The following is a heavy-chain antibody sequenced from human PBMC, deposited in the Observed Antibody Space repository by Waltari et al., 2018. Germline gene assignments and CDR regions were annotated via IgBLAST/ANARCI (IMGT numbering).Heavy chain of an antibody. D-gene: IGHD3-16*01. CDR2: ISADSSYR. CDR1: GFSFSTSS. V-gene: IGHV3-21*01. CDR3: ASGGWGFYLGY. Sequence: EVQLVESGGGLVKPGGSLRLSCAAPGFSFSTSSMNWVRQAPGKGLEWISSISADSSYRHYAESVKGRFTVSRDNAKNSLSLQINSLRAEDTAVYYCASGGWGFYLGYWGQGALVTVSS. J-gene: IGHJ4*02.